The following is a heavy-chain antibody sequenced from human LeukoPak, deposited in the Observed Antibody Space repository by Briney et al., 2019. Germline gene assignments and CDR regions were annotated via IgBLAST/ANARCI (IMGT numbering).Heavy chain of an antibody. D-gene: IGHD7-27*01. V-gene: IGHV3-48*02. CDR3: AREDDSWGPNNLDL. Sequence: GGSLRLSYAAYAFTFSDYSMNWVRQAPGKGLKWISYVDTSSSTMYYADSVMGRFTISRDNAKESLYLQMNSLRDEDTAVYYCAREDDSWGPNNLDLWGQGTMVTVSS. J-gene: IGHJ3*01. CDR1: AFTFSDYS. CDR2: VDTSSSTM.